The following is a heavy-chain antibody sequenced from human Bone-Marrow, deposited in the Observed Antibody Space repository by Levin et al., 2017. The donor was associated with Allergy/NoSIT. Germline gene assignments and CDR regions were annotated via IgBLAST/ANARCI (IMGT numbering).Heavy chain of an antibody. CDR3: ARVRSHDFRGHYYFDL. J-gene: IGHJ2*01. CDR1: GFPFSDYN. CDR2: IRNKVSGYTT. V-gene: IGHV3-72*01. Sequence: PGESLKISCAASGFPFSDYNMDWVRQTPGKGLEWVGRIRNKVSGYTTAYAASMEGRFIISRDDSKDSMYLQMNSVQTEDTAVYYCARVRSHDFRGHYYFDLWGRGTLVTVSS. D-gene: IGHD3/OR15-3a*01.